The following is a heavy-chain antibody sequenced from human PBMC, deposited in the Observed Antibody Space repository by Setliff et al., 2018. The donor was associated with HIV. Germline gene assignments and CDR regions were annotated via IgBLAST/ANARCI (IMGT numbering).Heavy chain of an antibody. V-gene: IGHV1-69*06. J-gene: IGHJ3*02. CDR1: GGSFNILG. D-gene: IGHD3-10*01. CDR3: ATRPPGVHGFSI. Sequence: ASVKVSCKASGGSFNILGFTWVRQAPGQGLEWVGGIIPVVDAPIYAQRFQGRVVMTADKSTGTAYMQLSSLKFEDTAVYYCATRPPGVHGFSIWGQGTMVTVSS. CDR2: IIPVVDAP.